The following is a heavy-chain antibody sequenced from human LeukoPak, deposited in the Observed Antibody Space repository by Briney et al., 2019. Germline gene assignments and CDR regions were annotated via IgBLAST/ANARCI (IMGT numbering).Heavy chain of an antibody. CDR1: GGSISYDY. CDR2: IHYSGTT. CDR3: ARHGGSGLDWFDP. V-gene: IGHV4-59*08. Sequence: SETLSLTCTVSGGSISYDYWSWIRQPPGKGLEWIGFIHYSGTTNYNPSLKSRVTVSIDTSNNQFSLKLSSATATDTAVYYCARHGGSGLDWFDPWGQGTLVTVSS. J-gene: IGHJ5*02. D-gene: IGHD3-10*01.